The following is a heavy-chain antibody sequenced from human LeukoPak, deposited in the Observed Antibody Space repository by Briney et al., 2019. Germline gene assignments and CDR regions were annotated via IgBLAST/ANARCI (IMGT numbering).Heavy chain of an antibody. CDR2: INHSGST. D-gene: IGHD4-23*01. V-gene: IGHV4-39*07. Sequence: PSETLSLTCTVSGGSISSGGYYWSWIRQPPGKGLEWIGEINHSGSTNYNPSLKSRVTISVDTSKNQFSLKLSSVTAADTAVYYCARVGGYGGNDDFDYWGQGTLVTVSS. CDR3: ARVGGYGGNDDFDY. CDR1: GGSISSGGYY. J-gene: IGHJ4*02.